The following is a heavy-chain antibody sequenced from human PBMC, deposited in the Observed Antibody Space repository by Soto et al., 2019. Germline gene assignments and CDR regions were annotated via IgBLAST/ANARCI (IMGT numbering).Heavy chain of an antibody. J-gene: IGHJ5*02. D-gene: IGHD6-13*01. V-gene: IGHV4-31*03. CDR2: IYNSVIT. Sequence: SSETLSLTCTVSGGSINSGGYYWSWIRQHPGKGLEWIGYIYNSVITYYNPSLKSRVTISLNTSENQFSLKLCSVTAADTAVYYCARGVYPWGQGTLVTVSS. CDR1: GGSINSGGYY. CDR3: ARGVYP.